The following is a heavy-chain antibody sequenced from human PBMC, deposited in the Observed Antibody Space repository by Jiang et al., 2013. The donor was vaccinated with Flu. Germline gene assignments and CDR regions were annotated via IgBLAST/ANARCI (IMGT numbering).Heavy chain of an antibody. CDR3: ARGLWFGELRLGFDP. J-gene: IGHJ5*02. CDR2: IYTSGST. V-gene: IGHV4-61*02. Sequence: GPGLVKPSQTLSLTCTVSGGSISSGSYYWSWIRQPAGKGLEWIGRIYTSGSTNYNPSLKSRVTISVDTSKNQFSLKLSSVTAADTAVYYCARGLWFGELRLGFDPWGQGTLVTVSS. D-gene: IGHD3-10*01. CDR1: GGSISSGSYY.